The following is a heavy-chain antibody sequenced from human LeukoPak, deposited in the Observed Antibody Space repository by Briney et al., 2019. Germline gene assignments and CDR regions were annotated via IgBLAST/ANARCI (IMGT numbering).Heavy chain of an antibody. CDR2: IIPIFGTA. Sequence: SVKVSCKASGYTFTSYGISWVRQAPGQGLEWMGGIIPIFGTANYAQKFQGRVTITADESTSTAYMELSSLRSEDTAVYYCARAYNWNYGGAFDIWGQGTMVTVSS. V-gene: IGHV1-69*13. D-gene: IGHD1-7*01. J-gene: IGHJ3*02. CDR3: ARAYNWNYGGAFDI. CDR1: GYTFTSYG.